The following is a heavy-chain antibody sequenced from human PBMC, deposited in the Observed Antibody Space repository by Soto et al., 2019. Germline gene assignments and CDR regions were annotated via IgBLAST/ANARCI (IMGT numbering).Heavy chain of an antibody. CDR3: VYYYYYGMDV. Sequence: AGGSLRLSCAASGFTFSGSAMHWVRQASGKGLEWVGRIRSKANSYATAYAASVKGRFTISRDDSKDTAYLQMNSLKTEDTAVYYCVYYYYYGMDVWGQGTTVTVSS. V-gene: IGHV3-73*01. J-gene: IGHJ6*02. CDR1: GFTFSGSA. CDR2: IRSKANSYAT.